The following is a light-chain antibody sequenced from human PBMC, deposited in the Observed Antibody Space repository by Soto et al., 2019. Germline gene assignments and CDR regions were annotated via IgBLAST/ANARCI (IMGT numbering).Light chain of an antibody. CDR2: DAS. V-gene: IGKV1-5*01. CDR3: QQYNSYSPK. CDR1: QSISNW. J-gene: IGKJ1*01. Sequence: DIQMTQSPSTLSASVGDRVTITCRASQSISNWLAWYQQKPGKAPKLLIYDASSLEIGVPSRFSGSGSGTEFTLTSSSLQPDDFATYYCQQYNSYSPKFGQGTKVEIK.